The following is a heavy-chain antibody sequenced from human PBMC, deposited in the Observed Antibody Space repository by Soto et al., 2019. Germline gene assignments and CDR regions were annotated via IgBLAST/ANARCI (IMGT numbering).Heavy chain of an antibody. Sequence: QVQLQESGPGLVKPSQTLSLTCTVSGGSISSGDYYWSWIRQPPGKGLEWIGYIYYRGSTYYNPSLKSRVIISVDTSKNQFSLKLSSVTAADTAVYYCARERPDGARLDPWGQGTLVTVSS. CDR1: GGSISSGDYY. CDR2: IYYRGST. CDR3: ARERPDGARLDP. D-gene: IGHD6-6*01. J-gene: IGHJ5*02. V-gene: IGHV4-30-4*01.